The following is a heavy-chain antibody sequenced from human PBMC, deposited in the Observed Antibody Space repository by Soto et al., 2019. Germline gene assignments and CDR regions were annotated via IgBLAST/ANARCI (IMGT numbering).Heavy chain of an antibody. Sequence: GGSLRLSCAASGFTFSNAWMSWVRQAPGKGLEWVGRIKSKTDGGTTDYAAPVKGRFTISRDDSKNTLYLQMNSLKTEDTAVYYCTTDYLRFLYTIFGVVIPNHYFDYWGQGTLVTVSS. D-gene: IGHD3-3*01. CDR1: GFTFSNAW. CDR3: TTDYLRFLYTIFGVVIPNHYFDY. V-gene: IGHV3-15*01. J-gene: IGHJ4*02. CDR2: IKSKTDGGTT.